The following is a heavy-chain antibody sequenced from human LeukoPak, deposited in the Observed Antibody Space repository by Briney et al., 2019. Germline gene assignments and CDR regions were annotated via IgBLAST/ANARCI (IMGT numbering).Heavy chain of an antibody. Sequence: PGGCLRLSCAASGFTFDDYGMSWVRQAPGKGLEWVSGINWSGGRTGYADSVKGRFTISRDNAKNSLYLQMNSLRAEDTALYYCAKRSNSGWNLDYWGQGTLVTVYS. J-gene: IGHJ4*02. CDR3: AKRSNSGWNLDY. D-gene: IGHD6-19*01. V-gene: IGHV3-20*04. CDR2: INWSGGRT. CDR1: GFTFDDYG.